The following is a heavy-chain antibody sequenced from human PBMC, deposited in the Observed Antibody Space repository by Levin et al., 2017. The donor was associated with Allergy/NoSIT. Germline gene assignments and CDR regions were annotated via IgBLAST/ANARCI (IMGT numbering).Heavy chain of an antibody. J-gene: IGHJ4*02. CDR3: ARDRLDGFGEDY. CDR1: GYTFTSYG. V-gene: IGHV1-18*01. CDR2: ISAYNGNT. D-gene: IGHD3-10*01. Sequence: GESLKISCKASGYTFTSYGISWVRQAPGQGLEWMGWISAYNGNTNYAQKLQGRVTMTTDTSTSTAYMELRSLRSDDTAVYYCARDRLDGFGEDYWGQGTLVTVSS.